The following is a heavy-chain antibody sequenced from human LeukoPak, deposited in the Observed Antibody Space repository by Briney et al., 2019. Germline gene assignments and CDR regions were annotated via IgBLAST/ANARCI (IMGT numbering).Heavy chain of an antibody. CDR2: ISHTGIT. J-gene: IGHJ3*01. Sequence: SETLSFTCTVSGGSISSYYWSWIRQPPGKRLEWIGYISHTGITKYNPSLKSRVTIAVDTSTNQFYVKLSSVTAADTAVYYCAREFSSNRAFDFWGQGTMVTVSS. V-gene: IGHV4-59*01. CDR1: GGSISSYY. CDR3: AREFSSNRAFDF.